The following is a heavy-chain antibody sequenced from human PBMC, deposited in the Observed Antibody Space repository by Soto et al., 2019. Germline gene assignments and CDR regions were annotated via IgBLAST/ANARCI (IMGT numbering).Heavy chain of an antibody. D-gene: IGHD2-2*01. J-gene: IGHJ5*02. Sequence: QVQLQESGPGLVKPSQTLSLTCTVSGGSLKSGGYYWSWIRQHPGRGLEWIGYIYYTGRTYYNPSLESRVTCSVDTSKNQFALKLSSVTAAVTAVYYCARDVPSNHNCFALWGHGTLVTVSS. V-gene: IGHV4-31*02. CDR2: IYYTGRT. CDR1: GGSLKSGGYY. CDR3: ARDVPSNHNCFAL.